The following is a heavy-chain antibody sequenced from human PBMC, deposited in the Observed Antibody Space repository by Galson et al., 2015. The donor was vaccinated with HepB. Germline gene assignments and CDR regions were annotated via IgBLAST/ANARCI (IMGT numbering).Heavy chain of an antibody. CDR1: GFTFSSYS. CDR2: ISSSSSYI. D-gene: IGHD5-24*01. CDR3: ARVGSRDGYMFSFWFDP. J-gene: IGHJ5*02. Sequence: SLRLSCAASGFTFSSYSMNWVRQAPGKGLEWVSSISSSSSYIYYADSVKGRFTISRDNAKNSLYLQMNSLRAEDTAVYYCARVGSRDGYMFSFWFDPWGQGTLVTVSS. V-gene: IGHV3-21*01.